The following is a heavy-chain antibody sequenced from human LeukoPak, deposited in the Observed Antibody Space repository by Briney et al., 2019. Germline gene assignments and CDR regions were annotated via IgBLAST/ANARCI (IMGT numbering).Heavy chain of an antibody. CDR3: AKRDVVSRVFLVGFHKEAYYFDS. Sequence: GGSLRLSCVASGFDFNTYEMTWVRQAPGRGLGWVSYIGGTGETIYYADSVKGRFTVSRDNAKHSVYLQLNSVRAEDTAVYVCAKRDVVSRVFLVGFHKEAYYFDSWGQGALVTVSS. CDR2: IGGTGETI. D-gene: IGHD2/OR15-2a*01. V-gene: IGHV3-48*03. CDR1: GFDFNTYE. J-gene: IGHJ4*02.